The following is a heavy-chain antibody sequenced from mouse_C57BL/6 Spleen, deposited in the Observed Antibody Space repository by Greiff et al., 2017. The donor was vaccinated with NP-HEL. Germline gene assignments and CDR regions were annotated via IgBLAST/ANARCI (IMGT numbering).Heavy chain of an antibody. D-gene: IGHD1-1*02. J-gene: IGHJ4*01. Sequence: EVKLVESGGGLVKPGGSLQLSCAASGFTFSDYGMHWVRQAPEKGLEWVAYISSGSSTIYYADTVKGRFTISRDNAKNTLFLQMTRLRSEDTAMYYCAKAGYGYAMDYWGQGTSVTVSS. CDR3: AKAGYGYAMDY. CDR2: ISSGSSTI. V-gene: IGHV5-17*01. CDR1: GFTFSDYG.